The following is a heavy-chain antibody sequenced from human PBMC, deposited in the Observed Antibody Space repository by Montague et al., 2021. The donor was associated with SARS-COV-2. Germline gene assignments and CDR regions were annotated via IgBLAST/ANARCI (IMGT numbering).Heavy chain of an antibody. CDR3: ARWDPQTLTLIGLRGKSAREY. D-gene: IGHD4-23*01. Sequence: SETLSLTCAVYGGSFSCYYWTWFSHSPGGSVEWISEINHSVTTNYNFNPSLSGRLTISVDTSKSQFSLKLSSVTAADTGVYYCARWDPQTLTLIGLRGKSAREYWRQATLLTVSS. V-gene: IGHV4-34*01. CDR2: INHSVTT. J-gene: IGHJ4*02. CDR1: GGSFSCYY.